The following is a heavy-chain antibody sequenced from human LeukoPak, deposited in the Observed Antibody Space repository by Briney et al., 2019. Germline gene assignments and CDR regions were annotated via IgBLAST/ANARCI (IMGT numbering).Heavy chain of an antibody. D-gene: IGHD4-17*01. V-gene: IGHV1-69*05. CDR3: ARDLNMDGDGAYYYYMDV. J-gene: IGHJ6*03. CDR1: GGTFSSYA. Sequence: SVKVSCKASGGTFSSYAISGVRQAPGQGLEWMGGIIPIFGTANYAQKFQGRVKITTDESTSTAYMELSSLRSEDTAVYYCARDLNMDGDGAYYYYMDVWGKGTTVTVSS. CDR2: IIPIFGTA.